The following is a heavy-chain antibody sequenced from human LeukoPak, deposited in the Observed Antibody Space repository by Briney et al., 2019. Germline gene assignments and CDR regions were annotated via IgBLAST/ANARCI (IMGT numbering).Heavy chain of an antibody. Sequence: ASVKVSCKASGYTFTSYGISWVRQAPGQGLEWMGWISAYNGNTNYAQKLQGRVTMTTDTSTSIAYMELSRLRSDDTAVYYCARDEGSGWYDIDYWGQGTLVTVSS. CDR2: ISAYNGNT. D-gene: IGHD6-19*01. CDR1: GYTFTSYG. CDR3: ARDEGSGWYDIDY. V-gene: IGHV1-18*01. J-gene: IGHJ4*02.